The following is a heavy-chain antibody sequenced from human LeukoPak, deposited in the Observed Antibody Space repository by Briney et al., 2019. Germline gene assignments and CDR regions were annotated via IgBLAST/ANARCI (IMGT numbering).Heavy chain of an antibody. J-gene: IGHJ4*02. D-gene: IGHD5-24*01. CDR1: GFTFSSYG. CDR3: ARGKEMATFAFDY. Sequence: PGGSLRLSCAASGFTFSSYGMSWVRQAPGKGLEWVSAISGSGGSTYYADSVKGRFTISRDNSKNTLYLQMNSLRAEDTAVYYCARGKEMATFAFDYWGQGTLVTVSS. CDR2: ISGSGGST. V-gene: IGHV3-23*01.